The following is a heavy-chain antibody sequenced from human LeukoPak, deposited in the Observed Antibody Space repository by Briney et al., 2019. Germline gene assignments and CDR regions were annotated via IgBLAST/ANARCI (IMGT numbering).Heavy chain of an antibody. Sequence: SETLSLTCAVYGGSFSGYCWSWIRQPPGKGLEWIGEINHSGSTNYNPSLKSRVTISVDTSKNQFSLKLSSVTAADTAVYYCARGIRYCSSTSCYPVGWFDPWGQGTLVTVSS. CDR1: GGSFSGYC. CDR2: INHSGST. D-gene: IGHD2-2*01. V-gene: IGHV4-34*01. CDR3: ARGIRYCSSTSCYPVGWFDP. J-gene: IGHJ5*02.